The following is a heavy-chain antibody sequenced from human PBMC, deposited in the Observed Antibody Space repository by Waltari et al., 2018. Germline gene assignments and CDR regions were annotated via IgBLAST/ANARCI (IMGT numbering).Heavy chain of an antibody. CDR3: ARGALYCSGGGCYPDY. V-gene: IGHV3-21*01. Sequence: EVQLVESGGGLVKPVGSLRLSCAASGFTFSAYSLQCFRQAPGTVLEWVSSISSSSTSRYYADSVRGRFTISRDNAKNSLYLQMNSLRAEDTAVYYCARGALYCSGGGCYPDYWGQGTLVTVSS. J-gene: IGHJ4*02. CDR2: ISSSSTSR. CDR1: GFTFSAYS. D-gene: IGHD2-15*01.